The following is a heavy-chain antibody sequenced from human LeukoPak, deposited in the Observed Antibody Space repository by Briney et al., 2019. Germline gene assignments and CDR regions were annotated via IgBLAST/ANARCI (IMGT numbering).Heavy chain of an antibody. Sequence: GGSLRLSCAASGYIFTIYRMAWVRQAPGKGLEWVASIKQDGSEKDYVDSVKGRFTISRDNANNSVYLQMKSLRDEDTAIYYCVRELGIAARGWFDPWGQGTLVTVSS. CDR2: IKQDGSEK. CDR1: GYIFTIYR. D-gene: IGHD6-6*01. V-gene: IGHV3-7*01. CDR3: VRELGIAARGWFDP. J-gene: IGHJ5*02.